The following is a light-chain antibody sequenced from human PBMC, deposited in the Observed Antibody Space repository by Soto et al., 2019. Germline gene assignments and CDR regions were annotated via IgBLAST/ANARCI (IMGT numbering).Light chain of an antibody. V-gene: IGLV2-14*01. CDR1: SSDVGGYNL. CDR2: EVS. Sequence: QSVLTQPASVSGSPGQSITISCTGTSSDVGGYNLVAWYQQHPGKAPKLMIYEVSHRPSGISDRFSGSKSGNTASLTISGLQTGDEADYYCTSYTSIGTEVFGVGTKLTVL. J-gene: IGLJ3*02. CDR3: TSYTSIGTEV.